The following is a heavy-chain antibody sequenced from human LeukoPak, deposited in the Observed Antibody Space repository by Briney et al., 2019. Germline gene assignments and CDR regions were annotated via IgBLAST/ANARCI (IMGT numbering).Heavy chain of an antibody. D-gene: IGHD3-10*01. CDR3: ARHGGRAYGSGALVFDY. V-gene: IGHV4-59*08. J-gene: IGHJ4*02. CDR2: IYYIGST. CDR1: GGSISSCY. Sequence: SETLSLTCTVSGGSISSCYWSWIRQPPGKGLEWIGYIYYIGSTNYNPSLISRVTISVDTSKNQFSLKLSSVTAADTAVYYCARHGGRAYGSGALVFDYWGRGTLVTVPS.